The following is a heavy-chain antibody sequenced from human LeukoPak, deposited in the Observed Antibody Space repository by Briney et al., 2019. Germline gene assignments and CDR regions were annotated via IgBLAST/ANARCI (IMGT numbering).Heavy chain of an antibody. J-gene: IGHJ4*02. CDR1: GYTFTGYY. D-gene: IGHD6-19*01. CDR2: INPSGGST. Sequence: RASVKVSFKASGYTFTGYYIHWVRQAPGQGLEWMGIINPSGGSTSSPQKFQGRVTMTRDTSTSTAYMELSSLRSEDTAVYFCARDGVAGTYYFDYWGQGTPVTVSS. CDR3: ARDGVAGTYYFDY. V-gene: IGHV1-46*01.